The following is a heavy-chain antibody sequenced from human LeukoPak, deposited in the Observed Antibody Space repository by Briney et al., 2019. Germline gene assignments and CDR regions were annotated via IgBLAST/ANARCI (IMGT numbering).Heavy chain of an antibody. CDR1: GYAFTSYD. D-gene: IGHD6-13*01. Sequence: ASVKVSCKASGYAFTSYDINWVRQATGQGLEWMGWMNPNSGNTGYAQKFQGRATMTRNTSISTAYMELSSLRSEDTAVYYCARDANGIAAAGPWGGMDVWGQGTTVTVSS. J-gene: IGHJ6*02. CDR2: MNPNSGNT. CDR3: ARDANGIAAAGPWGGMDV. V-gene: IGHV1-8*01.